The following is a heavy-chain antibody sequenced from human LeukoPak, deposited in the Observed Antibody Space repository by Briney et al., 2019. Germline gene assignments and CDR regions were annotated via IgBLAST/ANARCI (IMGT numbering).Heavy chain of an antibody. CDR2: IRYDGSNK. J-gene: IGHJ4*02. D-gene: IGHD6-19*01. CDR1: GFTFSSYG. CDR3: AKENPARIAVAGHIDY. Sequence: GRSLRLSCAASGFTFSSYGMHWVRQAPGKGLEWVAFIRYDGSNKYYADSVKGRFTISRDNSKNTLYLQMNSLRAEDTAVYYCAKENPARIAVAGHIDYWGQGTLVTVSS. V-gene: IGHV3-30*02.